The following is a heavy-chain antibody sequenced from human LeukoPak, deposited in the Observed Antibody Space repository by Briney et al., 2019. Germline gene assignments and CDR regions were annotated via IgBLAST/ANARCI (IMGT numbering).Heavy chain of an antibody. CDR2: ISGSGGST. J-gene: IGHJ4*02. CDR3: AKGGNYAPLDY. V-gene: IGHV3-23*01. CDR1: GFTFSSYA. D-gene: IGHD1-7*01. Sequence: GGSLRLSCAASGFTFSSYAMSWVRQAPGKGLEWVSAISGSGGSTYYADSVKDRFTISRDNSRNTLYLQMNSLRAEDTAIYYCAKGGNYAPLDYWGQGTLVTVSS.